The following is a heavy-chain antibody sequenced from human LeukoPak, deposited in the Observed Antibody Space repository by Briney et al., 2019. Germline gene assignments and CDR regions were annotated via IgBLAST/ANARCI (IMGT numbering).Heavy chain of an antibody. V-gene: IGHV4-59*08. CDR3: ARRSSPSPDAPGQYYYYYMDF. J-gene: IGHJ6*03. CDR1: GGSISTYY. D-gene: IGHD6-6*01. Sequence: SETLSLTCTVSGGSISTYYWSWIRQPPGKGLEWIGYVYYSGSTNYNPSLKSRVTISVDTSKNQFSLKLRSVTAADTAVYYCARRSSPSPDAPGQYYYYYMDFWGKGTTVTVSS. CDR2: VYYSGST.